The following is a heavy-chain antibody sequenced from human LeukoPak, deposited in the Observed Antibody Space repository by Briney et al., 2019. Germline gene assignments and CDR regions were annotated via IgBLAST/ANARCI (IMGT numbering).Heavy chain of an antibody. CDR3: ARDVSSGWSGHDAFDI. CDR1: GGSISSYY. CDR2: IYYSGST. J-gene: IGHJ3*02. V-gene: IGHV4-59*01. D-gene: IGHD6-19*01. Sequence: SETLSLTCTVSGGSISSYYWSWIRQPPGEGLEWIGYIYYSGSTNYNPSLKSRVTISVDTSKNQFSLKLSSVTAADTAVYYCARDVSSGWSGHDAFDIWGQGTMVTVSS.